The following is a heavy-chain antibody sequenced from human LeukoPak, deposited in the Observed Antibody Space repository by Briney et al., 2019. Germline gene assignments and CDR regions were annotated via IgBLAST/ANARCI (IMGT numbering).Heavy chain of an antibody. Sequence: SETLSLTCTVSGGSISSGGYYWSWIRQHPGKGLEWIGYIYYSGSTYYNPSLKSRVTLSVDTSKNQFSLKLSSVTAADTAVYYCARSDYSNYAYYFDYWGQGTLVTVSS. CDR1: GGSISSGGYY. D-gene: IGHD4-11*01. V-gene: IGHV4-31*03. J-gene: IGHJ4*02. CDR3: ARSDYSNYAYYFDY. CDR2: IYYSGST.